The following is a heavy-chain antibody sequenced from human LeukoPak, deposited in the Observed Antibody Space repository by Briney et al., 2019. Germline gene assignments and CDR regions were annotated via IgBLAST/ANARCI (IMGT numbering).Heavy chain of an antibody. V-gene: IGHV4-39*01. CDR1: GGSISSSSYY. CDR2: IYYSGST. J-gene: IGHJ3*02. Sequence: PSETLSLTCTVSGGSISSSSYYWGWIRQPPGKGLEWIGSIYYSGSTYYNPSLKSRVTIPVDTSKNQFSLKLSSVTAADTAVYYCARHSGGSYPDAFDIWGQGTMVTVSS. D-gene: IGHD1-26*01. CDR3: ARHSGGSYPDAFDI.